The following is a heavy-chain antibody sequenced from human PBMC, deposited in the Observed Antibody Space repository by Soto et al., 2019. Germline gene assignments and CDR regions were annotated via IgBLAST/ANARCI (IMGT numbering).Heavy chain of an antibody. D-gene: IGHD3-22*01. J-gene: IGHJ4*02. Sequence: EVQLLESGGGLVQPGGSLRLSCAASGFTFSSYAMSWVRQAPGKGLEWVSAISGSGGSTYYADSVKGRFTISRDNAKNSLYLQMNSLRAEDTAVYYCARGEGYYYHPFFDYWGQGTLVTVSS. CDR3: ARGEGYYYHPFFDY. CDR1: GFTFSSYA. CDR2: ISGSGGST. V-gene: IGHV3-23*01.